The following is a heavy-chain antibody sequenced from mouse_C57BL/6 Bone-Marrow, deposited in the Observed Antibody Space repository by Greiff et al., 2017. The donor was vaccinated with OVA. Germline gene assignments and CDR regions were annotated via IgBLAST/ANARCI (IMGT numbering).Heavy chain of an antibody. CDR3: ASGPSLYPFYCAMDY. CDR1: GFTFSSYA. Sequence: EVQLVESGGGLVKPGGSLKLSCAASGFTFSSYAMSWVRQTPEKRLEWVATISDGGSYTYYPENVKGRFTFSRANAKNNLYLQLSHLTSQSASVSSCASGPSLYPFYCAMDYWGQGTSVTVSS. J-gene: IGHJ4*01. V-gene: IGHV5-4*01. CDR2: ISDGGSYT.